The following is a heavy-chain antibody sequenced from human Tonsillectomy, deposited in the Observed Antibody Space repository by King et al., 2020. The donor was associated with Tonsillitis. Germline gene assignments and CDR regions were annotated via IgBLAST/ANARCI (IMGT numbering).Heavy chain of an antibody. CDR1: GFTFSSYA. Sequence: VQLVESGGGVVQPGRSLRLSCAASGFTFSSYAMHWVRQAPGKGLEWVAVISYDGSNKYYADSVKGRFTISRDNSKNTLSLQMNSLRAEDTAVYYCARDVAGSSTEYYFDYWGQGTLVTVSS. CDR3: ARDVAGSSTEYYFDY. CDR2: ISYDGSNK. V-gene: IGHV3-30-3*01. J-gene: IGHJ4*02. D-gene: IGHD5/OR15-5a*01.